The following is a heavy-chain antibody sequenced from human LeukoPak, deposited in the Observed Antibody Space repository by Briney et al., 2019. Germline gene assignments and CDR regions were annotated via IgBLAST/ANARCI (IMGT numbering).Heavy chain of an antibody. D-gene: IGHD6-13*01. CDR3: ARSRQQLVTDY. CDR1: GFTVSSNY. V-gene: IGHV3-66*01. CDR2: IYSGGST. Sequence: PGGSLRLSCAASGFTVSSNYMSWVRQAPGKGLEWVSVIYSGGSTYYADSVKGRFTISRDNSKNTLYLQMNSLRAEDTAVYYCARSRQQLVTDYWGQGTLVTVSS. J-gene: IGHJ4*02.